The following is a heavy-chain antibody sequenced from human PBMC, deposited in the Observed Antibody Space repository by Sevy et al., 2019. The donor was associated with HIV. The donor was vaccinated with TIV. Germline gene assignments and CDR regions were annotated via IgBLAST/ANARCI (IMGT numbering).Heavy chain of an antibody. CDR3: VRHTASGTYVQIFDY. CDR1: GGSISGFY. D-gene: IGHD3-10*01. CDR2: IYYRGNT. Sequence: SETLSLTCTVSGGSISGFYWSWIRQPPGKGLEWIGYIYYRGNTNYNPSLKSRVTISLDTSKNQFSLKLSSVTAADTAVYYCVRHTASGTYVQIFDYWGQRTLVTASS. V-gene: IGHV4-59*08. J-gene: IGHJ4*02.